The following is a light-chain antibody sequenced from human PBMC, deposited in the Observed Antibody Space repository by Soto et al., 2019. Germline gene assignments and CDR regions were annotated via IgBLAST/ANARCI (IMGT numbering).Light chain of an antibody. CDR3: QQYYSMPLT. CDR2: WAS. J-gene: IGKJ4*01. V-gene: IGKV4-1*01. CDR1: QSVLYSSNNNNY. Sequence: DIVMTQSPDSLAVSLGERATINCKSSQSVLYSSNNNNYLAWYQQTPGQPPRLLIYWASTREPGVPDRFSGSGSRTEFTLTISSLQAEDVAVYYCQQYYSMPLTFGGGTKVEIK.